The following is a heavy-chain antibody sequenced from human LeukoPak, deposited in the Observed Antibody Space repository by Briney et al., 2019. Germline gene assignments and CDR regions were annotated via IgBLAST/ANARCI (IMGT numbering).Heavy chain of an antibody. D-gene: IGHD2-2*01. CDR3: ARAASRDY. CDR2: INTNTGKP. Sequence: PTASVKVSCKASGYTFTSYAMNWVRQAPGRGLEWLEWINTNTGKPTYAQDFTGRFVFFLDSSVSTAYLQINSLNAEGTAVYYCARAASRDYWGQGTLVTVSS. J-gene: IGHJ4*02. CDR1: GYTFTSYA. V-gene: IGHV7-4-1*02.